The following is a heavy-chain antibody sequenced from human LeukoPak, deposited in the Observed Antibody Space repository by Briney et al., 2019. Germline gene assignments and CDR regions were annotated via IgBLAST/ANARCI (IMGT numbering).Heavy chain of an antibody. CDR1: GFTFSSYG. D-gene: IGHD2-2*01. J-gene: IGHJ6*02. CDR2: ISRSGTTI. Sequence: GGSLRLSCVASGFTFSSYGMNWVRQAPGKGLEWVSSISRSGTTIYYADSVKGRFTISRDKAKDSLYLQMNSLRDADTAVYYCARDHEAIYYYGMDVWGQGTTVTVSS. CDR3: ARDHEAIYYYGMDV. V-gene: IGHV3-48*02.